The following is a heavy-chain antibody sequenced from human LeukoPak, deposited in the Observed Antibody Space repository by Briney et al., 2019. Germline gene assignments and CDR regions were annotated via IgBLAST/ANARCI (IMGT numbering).Heavy chain of an antibody. V-gene: IGHV1-46*01. CDR1: GYTFTSYY. CDR2: INARGGST. CDR3: ARGFVITTGGETGGWFDP. Sequence: ASVKVSCKASGYTFTSYYMHWVRQAPGQGLEWMGIINARGGSTSYAQKFQGRVTMTRDTSTSTVYMELSSLRSEDTAVYYCARGFVITTGGETGGWFDPWGQGTLVTVSS. J-gene: IGHJ5*02. D-gene: IGHD2-21*01.